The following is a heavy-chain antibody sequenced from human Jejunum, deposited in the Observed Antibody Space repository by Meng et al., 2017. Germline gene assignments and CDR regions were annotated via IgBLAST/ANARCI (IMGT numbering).Heavy chain of an antibody. Sequence: GESLKISCAASGFTFSSYSMNWVRQAPGKGLVWVAHIKSDGSSTNYADSVKGRFTISRDNARNTLYLQMNSLTAEDTAVYYCASQTSTGYWGQGTLVTVSS. D-gene: IGHD2-2*01. V-gene: IGHV3-74*01. CDR1: GFTFSSYS. J-gene: IGHJ4*02. CDR2: IKSDGSST. CDR3: ASQTSTGY.